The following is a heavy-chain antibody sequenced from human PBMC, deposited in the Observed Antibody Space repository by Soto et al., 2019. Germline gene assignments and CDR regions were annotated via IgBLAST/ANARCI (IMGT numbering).Heavy chain of an antibody. J-gene: IGHJ4*02. D-gene: IGHD6-13*01. Sequence: QVQLVESGGGVVQPGRSLRLSCAASGFTFSSYGMHWVRQAPGEGLEWVAVIWYDGSNKYYADSVKGRFTISRDNSKNTLYLQMNSLRAEDTAVYYCARDAYSRHLDYWGQGTLVTVSS. CDR3: ARDAYSRHLDY. CDR1: GFTFSSYG. V-gene: IGHV3-33*01. CDR2: IWYDGSNK.